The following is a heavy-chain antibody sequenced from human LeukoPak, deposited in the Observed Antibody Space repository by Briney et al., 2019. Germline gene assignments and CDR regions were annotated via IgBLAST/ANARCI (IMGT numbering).Heavy chain of an antibody. CDR3: ARDRPLYDYVWGSYRYTLPPVGMDV. Sequence: GASVKVSCKASGYTFTSYGISWVRQAPGQGLEWMGWISAYNGNTNYAQKLQGRVTMTTDTSTSTAYMELRSLRSDDTAVYYCARDRPLYDYVWGSYRYTLPPVGMDVWGQGTTVTVSS. D-gene: IGHD3-16*02. CDR2: ISAYNGNT. V-gene: IGHV1-18*01. CDR1: GYTFTSYG. J-gene: IGHJ6*02.